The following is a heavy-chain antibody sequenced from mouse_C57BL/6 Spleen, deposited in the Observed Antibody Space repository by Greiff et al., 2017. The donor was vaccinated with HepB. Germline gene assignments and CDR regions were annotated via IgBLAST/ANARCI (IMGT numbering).Heavy chain of an antibody. Sequence: EVMLVESGGGLVQSGRSLRLSCATSGFTFSDFYMEWVRQAPGKGLEWIAASRNKANDYTTEYSASVKGRFIVSRDTSQSILYLQMNALRAEDTAIYYCARDDLYFWAMDYWGQGTSVTVSS. CDR2: SRNKANDYTT. CDR1: GFTFSDFY. J-gene: IGHJ4*01. D-gene: IGHD2-1*01. CDR3: ARDDLYFWAMDY. V-gene: IGHV7-1*01.